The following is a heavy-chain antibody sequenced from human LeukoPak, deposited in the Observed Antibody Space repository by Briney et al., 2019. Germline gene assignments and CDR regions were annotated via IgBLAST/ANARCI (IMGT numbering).Heavy chain of an antibody. Sequence: GGSLRLSCAVSGFTFSRCSMNWVRQAPGKVLEWVSSISNIGTSIYYADSVKGRFTISRDNAKNSLYLQMDSLRAEDTAVYYCAPEDTAMVEHLDFDYWGQGTLVTVSS. CDR3: APEDTAMVEHLDFDY. CDR1: GFTFSRCS. V-gene: IGHV3-21*01. J-gene: IGHJ4*02. CDR2: ISNIGTSI. D-gene: IGHD5-18*01.